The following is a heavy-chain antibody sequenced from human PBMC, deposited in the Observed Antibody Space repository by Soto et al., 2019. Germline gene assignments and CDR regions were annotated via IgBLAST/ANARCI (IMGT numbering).Heavy chain of an antibody. V-gene: IGHV4-31*03. D-gene: IGHD6-13*01. CDR1: GGSISSGGYY. CDR3: ARGEVAAGGYGLDWYDP. J-gene: IGHJ5*02. CDR2: IYYSGST. Sequence: SETLSLTCTVSGGSISSGGYYWSWIRQHPGKGLEWIGYIYYSGSTYYNPSLKSRVTISVDTSKNQFSLKLSSVTAADTAVYYCARGEVAAGGYGLDWYDPWGQGTLVTVSA.